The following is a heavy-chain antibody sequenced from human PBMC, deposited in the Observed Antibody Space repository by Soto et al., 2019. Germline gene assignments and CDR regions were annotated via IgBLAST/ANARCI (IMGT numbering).Heavy chain of an antibody. V-gene: IGHV1-18*01. Sequence: ASVKVSCKASGYTFTSYGISCVRQAPGQGLEWMGWISAYNGNTNYAQKLQGRVTMTTDTSTSTAYMELRSLRSDDTAVYYCARSPSIVVVPDWFDPWGQGTLVTVSS. D-gene: IGHD2-2*01. J-gene: IGHJ5*02. CDR3: ARSPSIVVVPDWFDP. CDR1: GYTFTSYG. CDR2: ISAYNGNT.